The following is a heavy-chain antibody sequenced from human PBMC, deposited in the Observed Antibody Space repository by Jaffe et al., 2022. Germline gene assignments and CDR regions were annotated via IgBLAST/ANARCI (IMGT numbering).Heavy chain of an antibody. J-gene: IGHJ3*02. CDR2: IKEDSGQK. CDR1: GFAFNKYW. Sequence: EVHLVELGGGRVQPGGSLTLSCPASGFAFNKYWMMWLRQAPGRGLEWVASIKEDSGQKDYVDSVRGRFAISRDNAKNLLYLHMNSLRVDDTAVYYCARDPFVKAFDMWGPGTVVIVSS. CDR3: ARDPFVKAFDM. V-gene: IGHV3-7*01.